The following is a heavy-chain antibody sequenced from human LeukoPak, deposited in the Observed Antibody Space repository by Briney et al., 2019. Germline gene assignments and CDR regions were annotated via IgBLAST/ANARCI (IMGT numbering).Heavy chain of an antibody. CDR1: GGSVNNYY. D-gene: IGHD1-26*01. V-gene: IGHV4-59*08. CDR2: IYYSGST. Sequence: SETLSLTCTVSGGSVNNYYWNWIRQPPGKGLEWIGYIYYSGSTNYNPSLKSRVTISVDTSKNQFSLKLSSVTAADTAVYYCARRNPGNSWENWGQGTLVTVSS. J-gene: IGHJ4*02. CDR3: ARRNPGNSWEN.